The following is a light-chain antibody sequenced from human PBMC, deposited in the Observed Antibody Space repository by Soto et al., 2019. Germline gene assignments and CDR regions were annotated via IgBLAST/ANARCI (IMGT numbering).Light chain of an antibody. CDR3: SSYTSSSTYV. CDR2: EVS. V-gene: IGLV2-18*02. J-gene: IGLJ1*01. CDR1: SSDVGTYNR. Sequence: QSALTQPPSVSGSPGQSVTISCTGTSSDVGTYNRVSWYQQPPGTAPKLMLYEVSNRPSGVPDRFSGSKSDNTASLTISGLQAEDEADYYCSSYTSSSTYVFGTGTKVTVL.